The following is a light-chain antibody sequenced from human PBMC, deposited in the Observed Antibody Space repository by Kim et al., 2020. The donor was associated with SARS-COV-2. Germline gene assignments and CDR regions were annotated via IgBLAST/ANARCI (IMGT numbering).Light chain of an antibody. CDR2: DAS. CDR3: QQYNSYPLT. Sequence: VGDRVTFTCRASQDTNSWLAWYQHNPGKPPNVLIADASTLQSGVPSRIIGSGSGSEFTLTISSVQPEDFATYYCQQYNSYPLTFGGGTKVDIK. J-gene: IGKJ4*01. V-gene: IGKV1-13*02. CDR1: QDTNSW.